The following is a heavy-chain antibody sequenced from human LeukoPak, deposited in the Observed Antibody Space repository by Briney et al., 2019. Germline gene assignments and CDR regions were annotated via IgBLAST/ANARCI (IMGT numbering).Heavy chain of an antibody. CDR1: GFTFSTSA. CDR3: TKDPNGDYVGAFDP. V-gene: IGHV3-23*01. J-gene: IGHJ5*02. Sequence: GGSLRLSCAASGFTFSTSAMTWVRQAPGKGLEWVSSITGTHYTTYNTDSVKGRFTISRDNSKDTLYLQMNSLRADDTAVYYCTKDPNGDYVGAFDPWGQGTLVTVSS. CDR2: ITGTHYTT. D-gene: IGHD4-17*01.